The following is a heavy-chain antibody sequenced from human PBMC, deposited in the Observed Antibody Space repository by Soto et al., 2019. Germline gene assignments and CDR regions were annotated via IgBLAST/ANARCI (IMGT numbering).Heavy chain of an antibody. D-gene: IGHD5-12*01. J-gene: IGHJ4*02. V-gene: IGHV4-34*01. CDR3: ARGQEGVVATH. Sequence: QVQLQQWGAGLLKPSETLSLNCAVNGGSLSGYYWSWIHQPPGKGLEWIGEIKDGGRTNYSPSLTSRATISSDTSNNQFSLRLYSVTAADTGVYYCARGQEGVVATHWDQGTLVTVSS. CDR2: IKDGGRT. CDR1: GGSLSGYY.